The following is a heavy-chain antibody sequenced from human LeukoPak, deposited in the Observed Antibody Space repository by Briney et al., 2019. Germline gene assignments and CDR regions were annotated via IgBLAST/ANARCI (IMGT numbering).Heavy chain of an antibody. J-gene: IGHJ4*02. CDR1: GFTFSGHG. D-gene: IGHD4-11*01. CDR3: ATSTVAKYDY. CDR2: ISNDGSRK. V-gene: IGHV3-30*03. Sequence: PGGSLRLSCAPSGFTFSGHGMHWVRQAPGKGLGWVAIISNDGSRKYYAHSVEGRFTISRDNSKNTLYLQMDSLRAEDTAVYYCATSTVAKYDYWGQGTLVAVSS.